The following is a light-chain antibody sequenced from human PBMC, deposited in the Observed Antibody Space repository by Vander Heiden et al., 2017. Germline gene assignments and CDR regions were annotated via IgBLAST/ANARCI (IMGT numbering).Light chain of an antibody. V-gene: IGKV3-20*01. CDR2: GAS. CDR3: QQYGISPWT. J-gene: IGKJ1*01. Sequence: EIVLTQSPGTLSLSPGERATLSCRASQSVSSSYLAWYLQKPGQAPRLLIYGASSRATGIPERFSGSGSGTDFTLTISRLEPEDFAVYYCQQYGISPWTFGQGTKVEIK. CDR1: QSVSSSY.